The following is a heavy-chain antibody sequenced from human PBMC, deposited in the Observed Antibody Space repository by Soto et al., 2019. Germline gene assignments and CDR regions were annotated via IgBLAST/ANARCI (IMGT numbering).Heavy chain of an antibody. J-gene: IGHJ2*01. CDR2: IYYSGSA. V-gene: IGHV4-59*01. CDR1: GGSISHYY. D-gene: IGHD6-13*01. CDR3: ARGGSSWSGAWYFDL. Sequence: QVQLRESGPGLVKPSETLSLTCTVSGGSISHYYWSWIRQPPGKGLEWIGYIYYSGSANYNPSLKCRVVISVDTSKNQFSLKLSSVTAADTAVYFCARGGSSWSGAWYFDLWGRGTLVTVSS.